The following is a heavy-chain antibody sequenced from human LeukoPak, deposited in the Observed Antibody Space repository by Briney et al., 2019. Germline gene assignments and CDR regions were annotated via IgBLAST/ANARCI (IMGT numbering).Heavy chain of an antibody. Sequence: SETLSLTCAVYGGSFSGYYWSWIRQPPGKGLEWIGEINHSGSTNYNPSLKSRVTISVDTSKNQSSLKLSSVTAADTAVYYCARRKAIFGVVSFGFDYWGQGTLVTVSS. D-gene: IGHD3-3*01. CDR2: INHSGST. J-gene: IGHJ4*02. V-gene: IGHV4-34*01. CDR3: ARRKAIFGVVSFGFDY. CDR1: GGSFSGYY.